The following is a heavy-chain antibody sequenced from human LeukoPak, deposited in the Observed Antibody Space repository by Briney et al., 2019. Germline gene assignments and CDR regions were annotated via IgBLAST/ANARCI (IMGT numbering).Heavy chain of an antibody. V-gene: IGHV4-61*02. Sequence: PSQTLSLTCTVSGVSIANPFYYWNWLRQPAGKGLEWIGRIYTTGSTDYNPSLKSRVTISLDTARNQFSLKLSSVTAADTAVYYCARRQDGHDYWGQGTLVTVSS. J-gene: IGHJ4*02. CDR2: IYTTGST. CDR1: GVSIANPFYY. CDR3: ARRQDGHDY.